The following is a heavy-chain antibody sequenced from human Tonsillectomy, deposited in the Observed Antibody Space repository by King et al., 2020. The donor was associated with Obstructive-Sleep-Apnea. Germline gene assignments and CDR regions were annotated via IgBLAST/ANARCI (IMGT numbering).Heavy chain of an antibody. CDR1: GYTFTSYA. D-gene: IGHD1-26*01. CDR2: INTNTGNP. CDR3: SKREKNAFDI. J-gene: IGHJ3*02. V-gene: IGHV7-4-1*02. Sequence: KLMQSGSELKKPGASVKVSCKASGYTFTSYAMNWVRQAPGQGLEWMGWINTNTGNPTYAQAFTGRFVFSLDTSVSTAYLQISSLRAEDTAVYYCSKREKNAFDIWGQGTMVTVSS.